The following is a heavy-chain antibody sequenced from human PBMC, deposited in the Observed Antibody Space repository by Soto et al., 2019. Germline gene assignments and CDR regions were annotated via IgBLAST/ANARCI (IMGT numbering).Heavy chain of an antibody. J-gene: IGHJ6*02. Sequence: SVKVSCKASGGTFSNCAISWVRQAPGQGLEWMGGIIPIFGTANYAQKFQGRVTITADESTSTAYMELSSLRPEDTAVDYGARVDLYGSGSYYTQRDYYCMDVWGQGTTVTVSS. D-gene: IGHD3-10*01. CDR2: IIPIFGTA. CDR3: ARVDLYGSGSYYTQRDYYCMDV. V-gene: IGHV1-69*13. CDR1: GGTFSNCA.